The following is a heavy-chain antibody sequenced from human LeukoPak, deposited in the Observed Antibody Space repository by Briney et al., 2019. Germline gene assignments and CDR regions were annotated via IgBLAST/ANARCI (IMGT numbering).Heavy chain of an antibody. J-gene: IGHJ4*02. D-gene: IGHD3-3*01. Sequence: GGSLRLSCAASGFTFSNYWMHWVRQVPGKGLVWVSRIKGDGSTTVYADFVKGRFTISRDNAKNTLYLQMNSLRAEDTAVYYCAGDQNFCLPEWGQGTLVTVSS. CDR2: IKGDGSTT. V-gene: IGHV3-74*01. CDR3: AGDQNFCLPE. CDR1: GFTFSNYW.